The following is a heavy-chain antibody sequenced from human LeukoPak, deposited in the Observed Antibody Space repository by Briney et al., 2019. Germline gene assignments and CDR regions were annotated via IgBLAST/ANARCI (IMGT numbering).Heavy chain of an antibody. J-gene: IGHJ4*02. CDR1: GGPISSGNYY. Sequence: PSETLSLTCTVSGGPISSGNYYWGWIRQPPGKGLEWIGYIHYGGSTYYNPSLKSRVIISVDTSKNQFSLNLSSVTAADTAGYYCARGEPRDADDYWGQGALVTVSS. CDR3: ARGEPRDADDY. V-gene: IGHV4-30-4*08. CDR2: IHYGGST.